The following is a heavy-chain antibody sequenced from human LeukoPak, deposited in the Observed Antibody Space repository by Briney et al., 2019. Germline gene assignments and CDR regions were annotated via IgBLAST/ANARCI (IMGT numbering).Heavy chain of an antibody. Sequence: GGSLRLSCAASGFIFSSYSMNWVRQAPGKGLEWVSSITSSGSYIYYADSVKGRFTISRDNAKNSLYLQMNSLRAEDTAVYYCARAFADGYNSSPFDYWGQGTLVTVSS. J-gene: IGHJ4*02. CDR1: GFIFSSYS. D-gene: IGHD5-24*01. V-gene: IGHV3-21*01. CDR3: ARAFADGYNSSPFDY. CDR2: ITSSGSYI.